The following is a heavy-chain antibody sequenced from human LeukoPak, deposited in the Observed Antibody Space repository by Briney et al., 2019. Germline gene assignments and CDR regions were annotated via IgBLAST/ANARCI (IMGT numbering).Heavy chain of an antibody. V-gene: IGHV3-20*04. CDR3: AKEVRGDAFDI. J-gene: IGHJ3*02. Sequence: PGGSLRLSCAASGFTFDDYGMSWVRQVPGKGLEWVSGLSRNGGSTGYADSVKGRFTISRDNTKNTLFLQMNSLRAEDTAVYYCAKEVRGDAFDIWGQGTMVTVSS. CDR1: GFTFDDYG. CDR2: LSRNGGST. D-gene: IGHD3-16*01.